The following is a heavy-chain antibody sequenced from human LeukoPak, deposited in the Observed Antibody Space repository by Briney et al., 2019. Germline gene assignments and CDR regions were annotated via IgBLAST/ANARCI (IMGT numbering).Heavy chain of an antibody. V-gene: IGHV4-59*12. J-gene: IGHJ5*02. Sequence: SETLSLTCTVSGGYISSYYWSWIRQPPGEGLEWIGYVYYTGSTNYNPSLKSRVSISVDTSKNQFSLQLTSVTAADTAVYYCARGDYGSGTYLWGSWGQGILVTVSP. CDR2: VYYTGST. CDR1: GGYISSYY. D-gene: IGHD3-10*01. CDR3: ARGDYGSGTYLWGS.